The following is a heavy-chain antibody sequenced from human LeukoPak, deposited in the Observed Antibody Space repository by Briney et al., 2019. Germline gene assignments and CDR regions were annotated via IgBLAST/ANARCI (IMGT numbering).Heavy chain of an antibody. CDR3: ARLKNSGWYYFDY. J-gene: IGHJ4*02. Sequence: GGSLTLSSAASGFTFDDYAMHWVRKAPGKGLEWFSGISWNSGSIGYADSVKSRFTISRDNTKNSLYLQMNSLRAEDTALYYCARLKNSGWYYFDYWGQGTLVTVSS. CDR1: GFTFDDYA. D-gene: IGHD6-19*01. V-gene: IGHV3-9*01. CDR2: ISWNSGSI.